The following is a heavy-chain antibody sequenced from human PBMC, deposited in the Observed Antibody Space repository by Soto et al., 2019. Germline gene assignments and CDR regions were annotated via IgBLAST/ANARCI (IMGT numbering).Heavy chain of an antibody. CDR1: TGSIRPYY. Sequence: QVQLQESGPGLVKPSETLSLTCTVSTGSIRPYYWTWIRQPPVKGLEWIGYLYYTGSTNYNPSLKYRDTLSLSTSTNQFSLSLSTVTAADTVVYSCVRLSCSNALCPHHYWGQGTLVTVSS. CDR3: VRLSCSNALCPHHY. CDR2: LYYTGST. J-gene: IGHJ4*02. V-gene: IGHV4-59*01. D-gene: IGHD2-8*01.